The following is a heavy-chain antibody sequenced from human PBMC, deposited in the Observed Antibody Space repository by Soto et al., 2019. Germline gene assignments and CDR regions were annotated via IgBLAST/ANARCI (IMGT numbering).Heavy chain of an antibody. V-gene: IGHV3-15*01. D-gene: IGHD2-8*01. CDR1: GFAFSNAG. CDR2: IKSKTNGGTT. CDR3: TRRINARVGFDL. Sequence: GGSLRLTCAAAGFAFSNAGLSWDNKAPGKGQEWVGRIKSKTNGGTTDYAAPVKGRFTISRDDSKNTLYLQMNSLKTLDTAVYFRTRRINARVGFDLWGQGKMVTV. J-gene: IGHJ3*01.